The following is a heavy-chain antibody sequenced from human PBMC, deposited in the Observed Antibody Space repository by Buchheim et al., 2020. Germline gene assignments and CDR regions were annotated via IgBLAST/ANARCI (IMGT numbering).Heavy chain of an antibody. CDR2: IYYSGST. V-gene: IGHV4-31*03. CDR1: GGSISSGGYS. Sequence: QVQLQESGPGLVKPSQTLSLTCTVSGGSISSGGYSWSWIRQHPGKGLEWIGYIYYSGSTYYNPSLTSRVTLSVKTSTNQSSLKLSSVTAADTAVYYCARESSGYYYFDYWGQGTL. CDR3: ARESSGYYYFDY. J-gene: IGHJ4*02. D-gene: IGHD3-22*01.